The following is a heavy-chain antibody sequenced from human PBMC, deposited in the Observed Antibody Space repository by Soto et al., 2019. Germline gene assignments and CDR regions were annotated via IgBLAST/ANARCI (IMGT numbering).Heavy chain of an antibody. CDR1: GYTFTGYY. J-gene: IGHJ3*02. V-gene: IGHV1-2*04. Sequence: ASVKVSCKASGYTFTGYYMHWVRQAPGQGLEWMGWINPNSGGTNYAQKFQGWVTMTRDTSISTAYMELSRLRSDDTAVYYCARNNSPSYYDFWSGDDAFDIWGQGTMVTVSS. CDR2: INPNSGGT. CDR3: ARNNSPSYYDFWSGDDAFDI. D-gene: IGHD3-3*01.